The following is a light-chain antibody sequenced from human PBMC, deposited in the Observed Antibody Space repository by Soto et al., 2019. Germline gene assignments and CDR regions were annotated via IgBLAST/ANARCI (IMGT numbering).Light chain of an antibody. CDR3: QQYYTTPH. V-gene: IGKV4-1*01. CDR1: QSVLLRSNNKNY. CDR2: WAS. J-gene: IGKJ3*01. Sequence: DIVMTQSPDSLAVSLGERATINCKSSQSVLLRSNNKNYLAWYQQKPGQPPKLLIYWASTRESGVPDRFSGSGSGTDFSLTISSLQAEDVAVYYCQQYYTTPHFAPGTKVDIK.